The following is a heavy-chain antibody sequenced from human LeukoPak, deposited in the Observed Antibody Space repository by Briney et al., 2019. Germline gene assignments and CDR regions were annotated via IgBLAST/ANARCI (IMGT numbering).Heavy chain of an antibody. Sequence: ASVKVSCTASGFTFTSSAMQWVRQARGQRLEWIGWIVVGSGNTNYAQKFQERVTITRDMSTSTAYMELSSLRSEDTAVYYCAADGSGYYYGDAFDIWGQGTMVTVAS. CDR1: GFTFTSSA. V-gene: IGHV1-58*02. CDR3: AADGSGYYYGDAFDI. CDR2: IVVGSGNT. D-gene: IGHD3-22*01. J-gene: IGHJ3*02.